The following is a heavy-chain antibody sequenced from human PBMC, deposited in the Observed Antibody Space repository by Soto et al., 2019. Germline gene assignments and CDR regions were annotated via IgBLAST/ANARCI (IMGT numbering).Heavy chain of an antibody. D-gene: IGHD2-21*01. V-gene: IGHV3-53*01. Sequence: EVQLVESGGGLIQPGGSLRLSCAASGFTVSSNYMSWVRQAPGKGLEWVSIIYSGGSTYYADSVKGRFTISRDNSKNTLDLQMNGLRAEDTAVYFCARNCGGGARYFDLWGRGTLVTVSS. CDR3: ARNCGGGARYFDL. J-gene: IGHJ2*01. CDR1: GFTVSSNY. CDR2: IYSGGST.